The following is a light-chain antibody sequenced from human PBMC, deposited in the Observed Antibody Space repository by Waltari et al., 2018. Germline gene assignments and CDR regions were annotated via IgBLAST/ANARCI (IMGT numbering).Light chain of an antibody. CDR2: DVD. V-gene: IGLV2-14*03. CDR3: SSYTSSSTWV. CDR1: TTNIISDNN. Sequence: QSDLTQPASVSGSPGQSITISCTAATTNIISDNNVPWYQQHPGYAPKVMIYDVDNRPSWVSHRFSGSRSGNTASLIISVLQAEDEADYYCSSYTSSSTWVFGGGTKLTVL. J-gene: IGLJ3*02.